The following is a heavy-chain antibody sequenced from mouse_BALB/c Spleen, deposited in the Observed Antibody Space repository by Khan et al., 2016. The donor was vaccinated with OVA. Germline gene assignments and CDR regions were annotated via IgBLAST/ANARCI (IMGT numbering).Heavy chain of an antibody. CDR1: GYTFTTYW. CDR2: INPTSGYT. V-gene: IGHV1-7*01. J-gene: IGHJ2*01. Sequence: VELVESGAELAKPGASVKMSCKASGYTFTTYWMHWVKQRLGQGLEWIGYINPTSGYTDYNDKFKDRATLSADKSSSTAYMQLNSLTSEDSAVYYCTRDRIDYWGQGTTLTVSS. CDR3: TRDRIDY.